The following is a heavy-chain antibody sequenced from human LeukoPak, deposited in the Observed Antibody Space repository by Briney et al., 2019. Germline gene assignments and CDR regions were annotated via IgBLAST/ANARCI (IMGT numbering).Heavy chain of an antibody. Sequence: GGSLRLSCAASGFTFDDYAMPWVRQAPGKGLEWVSGISWNSGSIGYADSVKGRFTISRDNAKNSLYLQMNSLRAEDTALYYCANGLSSWGQGTLVTVSS. D-gene: IGHD3-3*02. V-gene: IGHV3-9*01. CDR2: ISWNSGSI. CDR3: ANGLSS. CDR1: GFTFDDYA. J-gene: IGHJ4*02.